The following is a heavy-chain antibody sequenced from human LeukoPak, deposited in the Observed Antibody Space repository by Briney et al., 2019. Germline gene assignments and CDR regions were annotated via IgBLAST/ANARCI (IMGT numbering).Heavy chain of an antibody. CDR2: IYYSGST. CDR3: ARGYCSGGSCYSDAYWFNP. J-gene: IGHJ5*02. CDR1: GGSISSYY. V-gene: IGHV4-59*01. D-gene: IGHD2-15*01. Sequence: PSETLSLTCTVSGGSISSYYWSWIRQPPGKGLEWIGYIYYSGSTNYNPSLKSRVTISVDTSKNQFSLKLSSVTAADTAVYCCARGYCSGGSCYSDAYWFNPWGQGTLVTVSS.